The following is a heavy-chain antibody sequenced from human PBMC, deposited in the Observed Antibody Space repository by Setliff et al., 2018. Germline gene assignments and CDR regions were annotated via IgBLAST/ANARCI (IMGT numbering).Heavy chain of an antibody. Sequence: LSLTCTVSGGSVKSHYWSWIRQTPEKGLEWIGFVFYSGDTRYNPSLKSRVTMSVDTSMNQFSLNLNSVTAADTAVYYCARDRTYYASGTYTRWFDYWGQGTLVTVSS. CDR3: ARDRTYYASGTYTRWFDY. CDR2: VFYSGDT. V-gene: IGHV4-59*02. J-gene: IGHJ4*02. D-gene: IGHD3-10*01. CDR1: GGSVKSHY.